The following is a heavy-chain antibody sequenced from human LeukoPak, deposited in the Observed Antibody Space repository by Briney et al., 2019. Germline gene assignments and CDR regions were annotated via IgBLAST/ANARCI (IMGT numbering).Heavy chain of an antibody. J-gene: IGHJ4*02. D-gene: IGHD5-12*01. CDR1: GGSISSYY. CDR3: ARGTMLPAYSGYDLRPTFDY. Sequence: SETLSLTCTVSGGSISSYYWSWIRQPPGKGLEWIGEINHSGSTNYNPSLKSRVTISVDTSKNQFSLKLSSVTAADTAVYYCARGTMLPAYSGYDLRPTFDYWGQGTLVTVSS. V-gene: IGHV4-34*01. CDR2: INHSGST.